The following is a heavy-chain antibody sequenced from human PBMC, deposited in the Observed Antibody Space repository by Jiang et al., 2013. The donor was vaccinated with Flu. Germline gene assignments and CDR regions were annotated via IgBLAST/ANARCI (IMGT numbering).Heavy chain of an antibody. V-gene: IGHV5-10-1*01. J-gene: IGHJ6*02. CDR2: IDPSDSYT. CDR3: ARHVRWELYYGMDV. Sequence: SWVRQMPGKGLEWMGRIDPSDSYTNYSPPSQGHVTTSADKSISTAYLQWSSLKASDTAMYYCARHVRWELYYGMDVWGQGTTATVSS. D-gene: IGHD1-26*01.